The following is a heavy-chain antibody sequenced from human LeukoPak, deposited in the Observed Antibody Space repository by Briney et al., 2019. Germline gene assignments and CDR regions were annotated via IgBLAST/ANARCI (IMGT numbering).Heavy chain of an antibody. Sequence: ASVKVSCETYGYTFTNYDINWVRQAPGQGLEWLGWISAYNGNTYYIQRLQDRGTLTTDASTDTAYMELTNLTSDDTATYFCARDARIGVAGSLGSDLWGQGTLVTVSS. D-gene: IGHD6-19*01. V-gene: IGHV1-18*01. CDR2: ISAYNGNT. CDR1: GYTFTNYD. CDR3: ARDARIGVAGSLGSDL. J-gene: IGHJ5*02.